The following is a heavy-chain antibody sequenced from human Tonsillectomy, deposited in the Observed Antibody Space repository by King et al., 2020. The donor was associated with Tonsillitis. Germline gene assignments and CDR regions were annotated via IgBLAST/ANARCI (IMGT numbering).Heavy chain of an antibody. Sequence: QLVQSGAEVKKPGASVKVSCKASGYTFTSYGISWVRQAPGQGLEWLGWISVHNGNIQYAQNFQGRVTMTKDTSKSTAYMALRSLRSDDTAVYYCARERSGFLPRYYLDVWGKGTTVTVSS. J-gene: IGHJ6*03. D-gene: IGHD3-3*01. CDR3: ARERSGFLPRYYLDV. CDR2: ISVHNGNI. V-gene: IGHV1-18*01. CDR1: GYTFTSYG.